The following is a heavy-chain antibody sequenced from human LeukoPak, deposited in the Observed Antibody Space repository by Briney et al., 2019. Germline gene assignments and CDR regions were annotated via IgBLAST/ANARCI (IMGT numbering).Heavy chain of an antibody. J-gene: IGHJ4*02. CDR1: GFTVSSNY. Sequence: GGSLRLSCAASGFTVSSNYMSWVRQAPGKGLEWVSLIHSGGNRYYADSVKGRFTISRDNSKNTVFLEMNSLRSEDTAVYYCARGSATYYYDSSVLTWGQGTLVTVSS. CDR3: ARGSATYYYDSSVLT. V-gene: IGHV3-53*01. CDR2: IHSGGNR. D-gene: IGHD3-22*01.